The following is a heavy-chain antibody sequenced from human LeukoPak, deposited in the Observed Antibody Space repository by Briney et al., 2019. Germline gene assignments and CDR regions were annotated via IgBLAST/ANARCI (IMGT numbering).Heavy chain of an antibody. D-gene: IGHD6-13*01. CDR1: GFTFSSYW. J-gene: IGHJ4*02. CDR3: ARDFMYSITCAGC. CDR2: IKTDGSST. V-gene: IGHV3-74*01. Sequence: GGSLRLSCAASGFTFSSYWMHWVRHVPGKGLMWVSRIKTDGSSTSYADSVKGRFTISRDNAKNTLYLQMNSLRVEDTAVYYCARDFMYSITCAGCWGQGTLVTVSS.